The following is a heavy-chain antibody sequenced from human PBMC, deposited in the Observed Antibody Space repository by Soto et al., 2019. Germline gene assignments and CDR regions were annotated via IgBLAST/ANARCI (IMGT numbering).Heavy chain of an antibody. CDR2: IYPDGSEK. CDR3: SRDRGSGLYRAGADY. CDR1: GFTFSSYW. V-gene: IGHV3-7*01. D-gene: IGHD6-19*01. Sequence: EVQLVESGGGLVQPGGSLRLSCTASGFTFSSYWMTWVRQAPGKGLEWVANIYPDGSEKYYVESVKGRFTISRDNTRNSLSLQMNSLRAEDTAVYFCSRDRGSGLYRAGADYWGQGTQVTVSS. J-gene: IGHJ4*02.